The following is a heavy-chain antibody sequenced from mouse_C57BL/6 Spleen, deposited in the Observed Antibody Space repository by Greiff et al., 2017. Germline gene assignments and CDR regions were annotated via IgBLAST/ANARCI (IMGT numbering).Heavy chain of an antibody. J-gene: IGHJ1*03. V-gene: IGHV1-80*01. CDR3: ARGGANWWYFDV. D-gene: IGHD4-1*01. Sequence: LVESGAELVKPGASVKISCKASGYAFSSYWMNWVKQRPGKGLEWIGQIYPGDGDTNYNGKFKGKATLTADKSSSTAYMQLSSLTAEYSAVYLWARGGANWWYFDVWGTGTTVTVSS. CDR1: GYAFSSYW. CDR2: IYPGDGDT.